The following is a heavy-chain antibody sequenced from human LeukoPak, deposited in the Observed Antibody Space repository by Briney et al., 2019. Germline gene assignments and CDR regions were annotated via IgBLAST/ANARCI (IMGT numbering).Heavy chain of an antibody. CDR3: ARGPAFDI. Sequence: ASVKVSCKASGGTFSSYAISWVRQAPGQGLEWMGRIIPILGIANYAQKFQGRVTITADKSTGTAYMELSSLRSEDTAVYYCARGPAFDIWGQGTMVTVSS. CDR2: IIPILGIA. V-gene: IGHV1-69*04. CDR1: GGTFSSYA. J-gene: IGHJ3*02.